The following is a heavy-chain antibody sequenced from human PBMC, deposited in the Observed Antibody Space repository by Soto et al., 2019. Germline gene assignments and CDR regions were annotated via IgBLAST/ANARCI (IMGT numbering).Heavy chain of an antibody. CDR3: ARALGYSGYAGMDV. D-gene: IGHD5-12*01. CDR1: GYTFTIYG. Sequence: QVQLVQSGGEVKKPGASVKVSCKASGYTFTIYGINWVRQAPGQGLEWMGWISPDNGNTNYAQKLQGRVTMTTDTSMRTAYMELRSMRSDDTAVYYCARALGYSGYAGMDVWGQGTTVTVSS. CDR2: ISPDNGNT. V-gene: IGHV1-18*01. J-gene: IGHJ6*02.